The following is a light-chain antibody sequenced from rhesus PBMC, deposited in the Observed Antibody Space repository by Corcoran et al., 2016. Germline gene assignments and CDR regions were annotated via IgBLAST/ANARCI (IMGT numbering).Light chain of an antibody. CDR2: AAS. V-gene: IGKV1S12*01. J-gene: IGKJ4*01. CDR3: QHYYDNPLT. Sequence: DIQMTQSPSSLSASVGDRVTISCRASQNIYSNLAWYQQKPGKAPKLLIYAASGLQNGIPSRFSGSGSGTGFTLTISNLQPEDSAAYYCQHYYDNPLTFGEGTKV. CDR1: QNIYSN.